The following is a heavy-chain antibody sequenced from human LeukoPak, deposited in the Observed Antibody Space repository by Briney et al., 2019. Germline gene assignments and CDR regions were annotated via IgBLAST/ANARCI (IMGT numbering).Heavy chain of an antibody. CDR2: IFPIFGTA. V-gene: IGHV1-69*13. CDR1: VGTSTSYA. J-gene: IGHJ4*02. Sequence: SVKVSCKASVGTSTSYATSSVRHAPGQGLEWMGGIFPIFGTANYAQKFQGRVTITADESTSTAYMELSSLRSEDTAVYYCARERRGPYSGYEYAVFDYWGQGTLVTVSS. CDR3: ARERRGPYSGYEYAVFDY. D-gene: IGHD5-12*01.